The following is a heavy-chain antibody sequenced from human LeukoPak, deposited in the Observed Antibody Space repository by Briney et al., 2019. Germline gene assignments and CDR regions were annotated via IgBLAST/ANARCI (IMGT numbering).Heavy chain of an antibody. D-gene: IGHD6-13*01. V-gene: IGHV3-30*02. CDR2: IRSDGSNT. CDR1: GFTFSKYG. J-gene: IGHJ4*02. Sequence: GGSLRLSCAASGFTFSKYGMHWVRQAPGKGLEWVAFIRSDGSNTHYADSVKGRFTISRDNSKNTLYLQMNSLRVEDTAVYYCAKDRYSSSSTFTINPFDYWGQGILVTVSS. CDR3: AKDRYSSSSTFTINPFDY.